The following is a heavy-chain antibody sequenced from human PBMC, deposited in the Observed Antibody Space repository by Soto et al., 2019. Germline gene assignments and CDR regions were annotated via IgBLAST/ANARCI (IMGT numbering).Heavy chain of an antibody. CDR3: ARDQGSSWTFYGMDV. D-gene: IGHD6-13*01. V-gene: IGHV3-53*01. J-gene: IGHJ6*02. Sequence: EVQLVESGGGLIQPGGSLRLSCAASGFTVSSHYMSWVRQAPGKGLEWVSVIYSGGSTYYADSVKGRFTISRDNSKNTLYLQMNSLRAEDTAVYYCARDQGSSWTFYGMDVWGQGTTVTVSS. CDR1: GFTVSSHY. CDR2: IYSGGST.